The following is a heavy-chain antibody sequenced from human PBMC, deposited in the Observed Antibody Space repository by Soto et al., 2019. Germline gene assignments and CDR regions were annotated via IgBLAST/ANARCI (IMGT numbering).Heavy chain of an antibody. CDR2: ISYDGSNK. CDR1: GFTFSSYG. CDR3: AKDAGYSSGWYPDY. Sequence: HPGGSLRLSCAASGFTFSSYGMHWVRQAPGKGLEWVAVISYDGSNKYYADSVKGRFTISRDNSKNTLYLQMNSLRAEDTAVYYCAKDAGYSSGWYPDYWGQGTLVTVSS. V-gene: IGHV3-30*18. D-gene: IGHD6-19*01. J-gene: IGHJ4*02.